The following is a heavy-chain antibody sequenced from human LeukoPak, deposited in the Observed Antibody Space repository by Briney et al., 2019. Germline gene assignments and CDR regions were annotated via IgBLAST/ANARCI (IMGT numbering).Heavy chain of an antibody. V-gene: IGHV3-21*01. CDR3: ARDYDSSGYTPDY. CDR2: ISSSSSYI. D-gene: IGHD3-22*01. J-gene: IGHJ4*02. CDR1: GFTFRSYS. Sequence: GGSLRLSCAASGFTFRSYSMNWVRQAPGKGLEWVSSISSSSSYIYYADSVKGRFTISRDNAKNSLYLQMNSLRAEDTAVYYCARDYDSSGYTPDYWGQGTLVTVSS.